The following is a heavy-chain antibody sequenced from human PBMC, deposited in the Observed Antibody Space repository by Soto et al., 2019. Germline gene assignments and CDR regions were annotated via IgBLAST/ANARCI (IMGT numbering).Heavy chain of an antibody. D-gene: IGHD2-15*01. Sequence: ASVKVSCKVSGYKFTTYFIHWVRQAPGQGLEWMGMIHPSGDTGYAQKFRGRVNMTIDTSTTTAYMELRNLTSEDTAVYFSVRGYCTTSPCSGDFQFWGQGTLSTASS. CDR2: IHPSGDT. V-gene: IGHV1-46*01. CDR1: GYKFTTYF. J-gene: IGHJ1*01. CDR3: VRGYCTTSPCSGDFQF.